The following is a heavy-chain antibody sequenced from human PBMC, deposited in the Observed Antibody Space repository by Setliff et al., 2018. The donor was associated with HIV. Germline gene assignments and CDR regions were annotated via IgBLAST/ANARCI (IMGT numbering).Heavy chain of an antibody. J-gene: IGHJ5*02. CDR1: GYTYTSYG. CDR3: ARWSCGRATCYDSPRWFDP. V-gene: IGHV1-18*01. Sequence: ASVKVSCKASGYTYTSYGIGWVRQAPGQGLEWMGWISPYNGHTNYAQKLQGRVTMTTDTSTSTTYMELTSLRSDDTAVYYCARWSCGRATCYDSPRWFDPWGQGTQVTVSS. CDR2: ISPYNGHT. D-gene: IGHD2-2*01.